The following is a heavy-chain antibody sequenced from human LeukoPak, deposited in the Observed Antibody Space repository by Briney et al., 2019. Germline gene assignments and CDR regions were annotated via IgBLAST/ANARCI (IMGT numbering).Heavy chain of an antibody. J-gene: IGHJ6*04. CDR1: GYTFTSYG. Sequence: ASVKVSCKASGYTFTSYGISWVRQAPGQGLEWMGWISAYNGNTNYAQKLQGRVTMTTDTSTSTDYMELRSLRSDDTAVYYCARASGGSRRDYYYGMDVWGKGTTVTVSS. CDR2: ISAYNGNT. D-gene: IGHD2-15*01. CDR3: ARASGGSRRDYYYGMDV. V-gene: IGHV1-18*04.